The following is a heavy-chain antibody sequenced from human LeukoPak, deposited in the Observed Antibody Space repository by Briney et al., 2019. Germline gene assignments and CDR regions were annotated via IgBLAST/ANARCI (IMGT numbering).Heavy chain of an antibody. CDR3: ARDTTVLYDY. V-gene: IGHV1-46*01. CDR1: GYTFTNYY. Sequence: ASVEVSCKASGYTFTNYYIHWVRQAPGQGLECMGIINPSGGSTSYAQKFQGRVTMTRDMSTSTVYMELRSLRSDDTAVYYCARDTTVLYDYWGQGTLVTVSS. D-gene: IGHD4-17*01. CDR2: INPSGGST. J-gene: IGHJ4*02.